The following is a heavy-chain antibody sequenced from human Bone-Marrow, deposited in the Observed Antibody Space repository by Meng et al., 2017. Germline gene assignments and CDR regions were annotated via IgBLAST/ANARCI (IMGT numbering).Heavy chain of an antibody. D-gene: IGHD6-13*01. V-gene: IGHV3-15*01. Sequence: VQLVECGGGLVEPGGSLRLSFVASGLSFTDGWMSWVRQAPGKGLEWVGRIKRNSDGGTIDYAAPVKGRFTISRDDSKNTLYLQMDSLITEDTAVYFCATGAAAADHWGQGTLVTVSS. CDR1: GLSFTDGW. J-gene: IGHJ4*02. CDR2: IKRNSDGGTI. CDR3: ATGAAAADH.